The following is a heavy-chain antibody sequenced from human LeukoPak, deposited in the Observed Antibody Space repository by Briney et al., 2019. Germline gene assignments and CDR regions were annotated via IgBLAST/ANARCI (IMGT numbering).Heavy chain of an antibody. D-gene: IGHD3-10*01. Sequence: GGSLRLSCAASGFTVSSDYMSWVRQAPGKGLEWVSSISSSSSYIYYADSVKGRFTISRDNAKNSLYLQMNSLRAEDTAVYYCARALYGSGSYYYWGQGTLVTVSS. CDR1: GFTVSSDY. CDR2: ISSSSSYI. CDR3: ARALYGSGSYYY. V-gene: IGHV3-21*01. J-gene: IGHJ4*02.